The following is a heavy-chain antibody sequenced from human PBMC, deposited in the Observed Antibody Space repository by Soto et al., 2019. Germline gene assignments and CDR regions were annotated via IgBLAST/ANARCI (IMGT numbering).Heavy chain of an antibody. Sequence: QEQLVESGGGVVQPGRSLRLSCAASGFAFSNFAMHWVRQAAGKGLEWVAAISYDGNNKYFADSVKGRFTISRDNSKSTLYVQMNSLRAEDTAVYYCARDAYGMDVWGQGTTVTVSS. CDR3: ARDAYGMDV. V-gene: IGHV3-30-3*01. CDR1: GFAFSNFA. J-gene: IGHJ6*02. CDR2: ISYDGNNK.